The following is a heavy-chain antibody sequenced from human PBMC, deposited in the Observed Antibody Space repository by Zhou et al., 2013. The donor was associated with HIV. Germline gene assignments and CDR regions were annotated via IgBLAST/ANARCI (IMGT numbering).Heavy chain of an antibody. V-gene: IGHV1-69*05. J-gene: IGHJ3*02. CDR3: ARAREAAFDI. D-gene: IGHD1-26*01. Sequence: QVQLVQSGAEVKKPGSSVKVSCKASGYTFTSFYMHWVRQAPGQGLEWMGGIIPIFGTANYAQKFQGRVTITTDESTSTAYMELSSLRSEDTAVYYCARAREAAFDIWGQGTMVTVSS. CDR1: GYTFTSFY. CDR2: IIPIFGTA.